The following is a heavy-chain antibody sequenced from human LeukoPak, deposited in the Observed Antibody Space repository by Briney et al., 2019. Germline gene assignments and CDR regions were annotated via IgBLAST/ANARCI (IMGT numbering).Heavy chain of an antibody. CDR1: GFTFMKYS. V-gene: IGHV3-23*01. CDR3: AKDYSLGLRYFDWLLGFDY. D-gene: IGHD3-9*01. CDR2: ITGSGAFT. J-gene: IGHJ4*02. Sequence: GGSLRLSCAASGFTFMKYSMTWVRQAPGKGLEWVSAITGSGAFTDYADSVKGRFTISRDNSKNTLYLQMNSLRAEDTAVYYCAKDYSLGLRYFDWLLGFDYWGQGTLVTVSS.